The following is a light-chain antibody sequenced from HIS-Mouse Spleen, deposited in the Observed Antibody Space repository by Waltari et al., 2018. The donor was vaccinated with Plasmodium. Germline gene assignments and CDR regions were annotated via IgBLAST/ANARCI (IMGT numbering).Light chain of an antibody. CDR2: EDR. CDR1: ALPKKY. CDR3: YSTDSSGNHRV. Sequence: SYELTQPPSVSVSPGQTARITCSGDALPKKYAYSYQQKSGQAPVLVIHEDRKRPSGIREGCSGASSATMAPLTSSGAQVEDEADYYCYSTDSSGNHRVFGGGTKLTVL. V-gene: IGLV3-10*01. J-gene: IGLJ3*02.